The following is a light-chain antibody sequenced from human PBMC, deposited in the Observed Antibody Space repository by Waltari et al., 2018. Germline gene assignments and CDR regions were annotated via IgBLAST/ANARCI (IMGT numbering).Light chain of an antibody. J-gene: IGKJ2*01. Sequence: DIQMTQSPSSLSASVGDRVTITCLASQSISNYLNWYQQKPGKAPKLLIYSTSSLESGVPSRFRGGGSGTHFTLTISSLQPEDSATYYCQQGYGTPPDTFGQGTKLAIK. CDR3: QQGYGTPPDT. CDR1: QSISNY. V-gene: IGKV1-39*01. CDR2: STS.